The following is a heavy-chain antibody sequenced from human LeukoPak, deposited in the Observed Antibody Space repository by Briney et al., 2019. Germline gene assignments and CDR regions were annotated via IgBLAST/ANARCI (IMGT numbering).Heavy chain of an antibody. V-gene: IGHV3-33*01. CDR1: GISFSSHG. J-gene: IGHJ4*02. D-gene: IGHD6-19*01. Sequence: GTSLRLSCAASGISFSSHGMHWVRQAPGKGLEWVAVIWYDGSNIYYTDSVKGRFTISRDNSKNTLYLQMNSLRDEDTAVYYCARVGSGWSLDYWGQGTLVTVSS. CDR3: ARVGSGWSLDY. CDR2: IWYDGSNI.